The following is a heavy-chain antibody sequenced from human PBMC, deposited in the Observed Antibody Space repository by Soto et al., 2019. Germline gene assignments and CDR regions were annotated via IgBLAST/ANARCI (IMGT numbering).Heavy chain of an antibody. J-gene: IGHJ4*02. CDR2: IYPGDSDT. CDR1: GYSFTSYW. Sequence: PGESLKISCKASGYSFTSYWIGWVRQMPGKGLEWMGIIYPGDSDTRYSPSFQGQVTISADKSISTAYLQWSSLKASDTAMYYCARPPPGLKYSYGAYFDYWGQGTLVTVSS. V-gene: IGHV5-51*01. CDR3: ARPPPGLKYSYGAYFDY. D-gene: IGHD5-18*01.